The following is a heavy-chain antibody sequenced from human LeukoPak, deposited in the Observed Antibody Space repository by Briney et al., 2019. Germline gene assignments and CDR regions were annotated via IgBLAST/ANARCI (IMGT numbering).Heavy chain of an antibody. CDR3: ARELRDYYYYMDV. CDR2: IKQDGSEK. J-gene: IGHJ6*03. Sequence: GGSPRLSCAASGFTFSSHWMSWVRQAPGKGLEWVANIKQDGSEKYYVDSVKGRFTISRDNAKNSLYLQMNSLRAEDTAVYYCARELRDYYYYMDVWGKGTTVTVSS. CDR1: GFTFSSHW. V-gene: IGHV3-7*01.